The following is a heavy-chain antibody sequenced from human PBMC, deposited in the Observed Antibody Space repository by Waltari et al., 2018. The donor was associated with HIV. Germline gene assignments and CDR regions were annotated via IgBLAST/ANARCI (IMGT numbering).Heavy chain of an antibody. V-gene: IGHV4-39*02. D-gene: IGHD7-27*01. CDR2: VYYSGST. Sequence: QLQLQESGPGLVKPSETLSLTCTVSGGSINSSNYFWVWVRQPPGKGLEWIGSVYYSGSTYYNPSLKSRVSISGDTSNNHFSLNLHSVTAADTAVYYCAIQTADHFDYWGQGTLVTVSS. J-gene: IGHJ4*02. CDR1: GGSINSSNYF. CDR3: AIQTADHFDY.